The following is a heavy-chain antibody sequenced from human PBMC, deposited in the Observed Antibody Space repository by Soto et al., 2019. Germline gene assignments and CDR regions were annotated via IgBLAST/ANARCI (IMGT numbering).Heavy chain of an antibody. CDR1: GFTFSNYN. V-gene: IGHV3-21*01. J-gene: IGHJ3*02. CDR3: ARQINGDYTAFDI. CDR2: ISGSTSYI. D-gene: IGHD4-17*01. Sequence: EVQLVESGGGLVKPGGSLRLPCAASGFTFSNYNMNWVRQAPGKRLEWVSSISGSTSYIYYADSLKGRFTISRDNAKNSLYLQMNTLRAEDTAVYYCARQINGDYTAFDIWGQGTLVTVSS.